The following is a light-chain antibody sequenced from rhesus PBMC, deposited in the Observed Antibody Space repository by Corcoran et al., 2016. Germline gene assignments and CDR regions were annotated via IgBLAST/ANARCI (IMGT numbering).Light chain of an antibody. CDR3: QQFSIRPLT. CDR2: KAS. Sequence: DIQLTQSPSSLSASVGDTVTITCRASQDISHWLAWYQQSPGKAPKLLSYKASRLQSGVPSRFTGNGYGTDFTLTISSLQSEDFGTYYFQQFSIRPLTFGGVTKVEL. J-gene: IGKJ4*01. V-gene: IGKV1-22*01. CDR1: QDISHW.